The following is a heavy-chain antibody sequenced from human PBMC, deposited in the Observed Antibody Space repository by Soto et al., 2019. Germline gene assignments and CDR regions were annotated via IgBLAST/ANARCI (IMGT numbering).Heavy chain of an antibody. CDR3: ARAAGANYGHWDY. D-gene: IGHD3-10*01. CDR2: IDTDGRTT. CDR1: GFSFSTYW. Sequence: PGGSLSLSCEASGFSFSTYWMQWVRQAPGKGLVWVSRIDTDGRTTDYADSVKGRVTISRDNAKNTLFLQMNSLRDEDTALYYCARAAGANYGHWDYWGQGTPVTVSS. J-gene: IGHJ4*02. V-gene: IGHV3-74*01.